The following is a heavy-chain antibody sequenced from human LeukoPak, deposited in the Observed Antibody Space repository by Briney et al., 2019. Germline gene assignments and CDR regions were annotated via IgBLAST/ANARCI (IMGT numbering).Heavy chain of an antibody. CDR2: ISYSGST. Sequence: SETLSRTCTVSGGSISSHSLSWIRQPPGKGLEWIGSISYSGSTNYNPSLKSRVSISVDTSKNQFSLKLSSVTAADTAVYYCARDFWTGSNWLDPWGQGTLVTVSS. V-gene: IGHV4-59*11. J-gene: IGHJ5*02. CDR1: GGSISSHS. CDR3: ARDFWTGSNWLDP. D-gene: IGHD3/OR15-3a*01.